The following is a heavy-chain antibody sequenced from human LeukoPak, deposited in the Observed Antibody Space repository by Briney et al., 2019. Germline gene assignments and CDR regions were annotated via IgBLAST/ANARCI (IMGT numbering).Heavy chain of an antibody. J-gene: IGHJ4*02. CDR1: GGSISSSSYY. CDR2: IYYSGST. CDR3: ARGRGIVVVPAAIRFDN. V-gene: IGHV4-39*07. Sequence: SETLSLTCTVSGGSISSSSYYWGWIRQPPGKGLEWIGSIYYSGSTYYNPSLKSRVTISVDTSKNQFSLKLSSVTAADTAVYYCARGRGIVVVPAAIRFDNWGQGTLVTVSS. D-gene: IGHD2-2*01.